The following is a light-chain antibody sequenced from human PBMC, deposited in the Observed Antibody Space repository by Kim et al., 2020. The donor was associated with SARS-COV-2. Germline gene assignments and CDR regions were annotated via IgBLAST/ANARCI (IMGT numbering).Light chain of an antibody. CDR3: LLSYSGVRV. Sequence: PGAEVPPTCGARTSAVTSGQYPDWFQQKYGQAPRGLMYDTTNKHAWTPARFSGSLLGGKAALTLSGAQPEDEADYYCLLSYSGVRVFGAGTQLTVL. CDR2: DTT. J-gene: IGLJ3*02. V-gene: IGLV7-46*01. CDR1: TSAVTSGQY.